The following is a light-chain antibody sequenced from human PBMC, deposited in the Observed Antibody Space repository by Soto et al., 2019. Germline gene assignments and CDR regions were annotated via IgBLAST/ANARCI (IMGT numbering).Light chain of an antibody. Sequence: LTQPPSVSEAPRQRVTISCSGSSSNIGNNAENWYQQLPGKAPKLLIYYDDLLPSGVSDRFSGSKSGTSASLAISGLQSEDEADYYCAAWDDSLNGVVFGGGTKLTVL. CDR1: SSNIGNNA. J-gene: IGLJ2*01. CDR3: AAWDDSLNGVV. CDR2: YDD. V-gene: IGLV1-36*01.